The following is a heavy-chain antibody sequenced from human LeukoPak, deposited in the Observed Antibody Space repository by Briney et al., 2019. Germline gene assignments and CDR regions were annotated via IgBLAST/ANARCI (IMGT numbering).Heavy chain of an antibody. J-gene: IGHJ4*02. Sequence: PGRSLRLSCAASGFTFDDYAMHWVRQAPGKGLEWVSGISRNSGSIGYADSVKGRFTISRDNAKNSLYLQMNSLRAEDTAVYYCARDSRAESDYWGQGTLVTVSS. CDR1: GFTFDDYA. CDR3: ARDSRAESDY. D-gene: IGHD4/OR15-4a*01. V-gene: IGHV3-9*01. CDR2: ISRNSGSI.